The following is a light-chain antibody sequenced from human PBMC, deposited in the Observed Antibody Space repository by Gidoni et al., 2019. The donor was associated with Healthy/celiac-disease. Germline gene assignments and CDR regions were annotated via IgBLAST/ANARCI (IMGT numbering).Light chain of an antibody. Sequence: QPALTQPASVSASPAQSITISCTGTSSDVGGYNHVSWYQPHPVKAPKLMIYEVSNRPSGVSNRFSGSKSGNTASLTISGLQAEDEADYDCSSYTSSSTSHVVFGGGTKLTVL. CDR3: SSYTSSSTSHVV. J-gene: IGLJ2*01. CDR2: EVS. CDR1: SSDVGGYNH. V-gene: IGLV2-14*01.